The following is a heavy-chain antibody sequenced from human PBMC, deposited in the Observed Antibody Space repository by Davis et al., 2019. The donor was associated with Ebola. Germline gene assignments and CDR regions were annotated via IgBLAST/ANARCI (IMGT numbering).Heavy chain of an antibody. CDR2: NYYSGNTYYSGST. J-gene: IGHJ4*02. V-gene: IGHV4-39*01. CDR3: ARVFGSGSFDY. D-gene: IGHD3-10*01. Sequence: MPSETLSLTCTVSDGSINSGRDYWGWIRQPPGKGLEWIGTNYYSGNTYYSGSTHYNPSLNSRVTVSVDTSKNQFSLKLRSVTAADTAVYYCARVFGSGSFDYWGQGTLVTVSS. CDR1: DGSINSGRDY.